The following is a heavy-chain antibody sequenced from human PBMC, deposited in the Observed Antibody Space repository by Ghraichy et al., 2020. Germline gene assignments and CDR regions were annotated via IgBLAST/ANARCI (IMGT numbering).Heavy chain of an antibody. V-gene: IGHV3-30*18. CDR1: GFTVSNSG. CDR3: AKQLLRSSYFQS. D-gene: IGHD3-3*01. J-gene: IGHJ4*02. Sequence: GGSLRLSCSASGFTVSNSGMHWVRQAPGKGLEWVAVISNDGSEKHYTDSVKGRFTISRDNSKNTLYLQMNSLRTEDMAVYYCAKQLLRSSYFQSWGQGTLVTVSS. CDR2: ISNDGSEK.